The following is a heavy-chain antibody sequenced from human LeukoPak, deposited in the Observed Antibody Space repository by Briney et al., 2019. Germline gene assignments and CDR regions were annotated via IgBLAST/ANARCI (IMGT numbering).Heavy chain of an antibody. CDR3: ARENNVVVIAYPPFDY. J-gene: IGHJ4*02. Sequence: GGSPRLSCAASGFTFSDYYMSWIRQAPGKGLEWVSYISSSGSTIYYADSVKGRFTISRDNAKNSLYLQMNSLRAEDTAVYYCARENNVVVIAYPPFDYWGQGTLVTVSS. D-gene: IGHD2-21*01. CDR2: ISSSGSTI. V-gene: IGHV3-11*04. CDR1: GFTFSDYY.